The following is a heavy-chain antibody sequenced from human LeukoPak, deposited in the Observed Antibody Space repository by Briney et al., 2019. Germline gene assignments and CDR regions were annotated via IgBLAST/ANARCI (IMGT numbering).Heavy chain of an antibody. CDR1: GFTFSSYG. J-gene: IGHJ4*02. CDR2: ISYDGSNK. D-gene: IGHD2-15*01. V-gene: IGHV3-30*18. Sequence: GRSLRLSCAASGFTFSSYGMHWVRQAPGKGLEWVAVISYDGSNKYYADSVKGRFTISRDNSKNTLYLQMNSLRAEDTAVYYCAQGAGYCSGGSCYSIDYWGQGTQVTVSS. CDR3: AQGAGYCSGGSCYSIDY.